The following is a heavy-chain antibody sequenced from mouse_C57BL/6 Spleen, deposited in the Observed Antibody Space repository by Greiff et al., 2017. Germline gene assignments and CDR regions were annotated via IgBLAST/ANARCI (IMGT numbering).Heavy chain of an antibody. Sequence: QVQLQQSGPELVKPGASVKISCKASGYAFSSSWMNWVKQRPGKGLEWIGRIYPGDGDTNYNGKFKGKATLTADKSSSTAYMQLSSLTSEDSAVYFCARGGTTVRFAYWCQGTLVTVSA. V-gene: IGHV1-82*01. CDR2: IYPGDGDT. D-gene: IGHD1-1*01. CDR1: GYAFSSSW. J-gene: IGHJ3*01. CDR3: ARGGTTVRFAY.